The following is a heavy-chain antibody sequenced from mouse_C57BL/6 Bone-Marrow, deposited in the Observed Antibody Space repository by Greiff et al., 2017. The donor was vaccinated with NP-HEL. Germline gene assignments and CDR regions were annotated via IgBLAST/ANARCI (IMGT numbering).Heavy chain of an antibody. V-gene: IGHV1-55*01. D-gene: IGHD1-1*01. J-gene: IGHJ3*01. Sequence: QVQLQQSGAELVKPGASVKMSCKASGYTFTSYWITWVKQRPGQGLEWIGDIYPGSGSTNYNEKFKSKATLTVDTSSSTAYMQLSSLTSEDSAVYYCARRYYGSRAFAYWGQGTLVTVSA. CDR1: GYTFTSYW. CDR2: IYPGSGST. CDR3: ARRYYGSRAFAY.